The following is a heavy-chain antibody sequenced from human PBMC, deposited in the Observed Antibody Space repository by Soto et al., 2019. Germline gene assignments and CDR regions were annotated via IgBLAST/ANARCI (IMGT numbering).Heavy chain of an antibody. V-gene: IGHV4-31*03. CDR2: IYYSGST. CDR1: GGSISSVSYY. Sequence: QVQLQESGPGLVKPSQTLSLPCTVSGGSISSVSYYWSWIRQHPVKGLEWIGYIYYSGSTYYNPSLKSRVTISVDTFKNQFSLKLSSVTAADTAVYYCARDALRMCSSYDYNLYGIDVWGQGTTITVSS. J-gene: IGHJ6*02. D-gene: IGHD5-12*01. CDR3: ARDALRMCSSYDYNLYGIDV.